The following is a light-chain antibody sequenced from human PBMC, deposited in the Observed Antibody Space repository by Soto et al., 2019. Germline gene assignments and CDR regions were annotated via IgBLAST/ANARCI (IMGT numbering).Light chain of an antibody. V-gene: IGKV1-5*01. CDR2: DAS. J-gene: IGKJ1*01. Sequence: DIQMTQSPSTLSASVGYRVTITWRASQSISSWLAWYQQKPGKAPKLLIYDASSLESGVPSRFSGSGSGTEFTLTISSLQPDDFATYYCQQYNSYSPTFGQGTKVDI. CDR3: QQYNSYSPT. CDR1: QSISSW.